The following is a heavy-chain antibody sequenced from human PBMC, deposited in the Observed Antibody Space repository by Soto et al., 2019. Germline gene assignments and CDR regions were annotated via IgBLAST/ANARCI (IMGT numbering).Heavy chain of an antibody. CDR2: VSYDGNIK. D-gene: IGHD3-16*01. Sequence: QVQLVESGGGVVQPGRSLRLSCAASGFTFSNFGMEWVRQAPGKGLAWLAAVSYDGNIKYYADSVKGRFTISRDNSKNSVFLQMTSLRAEDTAIYYWARFWGTMAAIVDDKWGQGTLVTVSS. CDR1: GFTFSNFG. V-gene: IGHV3-30*03. J-gene: IGHJ4*02. CDR3: ARFWGTMAAIVDDK.